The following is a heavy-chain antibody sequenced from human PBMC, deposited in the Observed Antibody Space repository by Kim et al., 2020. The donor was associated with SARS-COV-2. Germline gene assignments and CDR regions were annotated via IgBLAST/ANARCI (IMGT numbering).Heavy chain of an antibody. CDR2: T. D-gene: IGHD4-17*01. CDR3: ARAFHGDAFDY. V-gene: IGHV1-2*02. J-gene: IGHJ4*02. Sequence: TNYAQKFQGRVTMTRETSISTAYMELSRLRSDDTAVYYCARAFHGDAFDYWGQGTLVTVSS.